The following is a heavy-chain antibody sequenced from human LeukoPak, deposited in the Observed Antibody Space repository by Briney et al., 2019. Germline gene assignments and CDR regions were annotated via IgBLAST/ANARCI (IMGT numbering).Heavy chain of an antibody. D-gene: IGHD3-9*01. J-gene: IGHJ4*02. CDR3: ARGDYDILTGSDY. CDR2: ISSNGGST. CDR1: GFTFSSYA. Sequence: PGRPLRLSCEASGFTFSSYAMHWVRQAPGRGLEYVSAISSNGGSTYYANSVKGRFTISRDNSKNTLYLQMGSLRAEDMAVYYCARGDYDILTGSDYWGQGTLVTVSS. V-gene: IGHV3-64*01.